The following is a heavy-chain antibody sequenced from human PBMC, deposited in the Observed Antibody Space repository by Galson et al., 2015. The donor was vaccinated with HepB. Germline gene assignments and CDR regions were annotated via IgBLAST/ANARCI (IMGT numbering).Heavy chain of an antibody. CDR1: GDSVSSNSAA. Sequence: CAISGDSVSSNSAAWNRIRQSPSRGLEWLGRTYYRSKWYNDYAVSVKSRITINPDTSKNQFSLQLNSVTPEDTAVYYCARDLRYSSGWLYWYFDLWGRGTLVTVSS. V-gene: IGHV6-1*01. J-gene: IGHJ2*01. CDR2: TYYRSKWYN. D-gene: IGHD6-19*01. CDR3: ARDLRYSSGWLYWYFDL.